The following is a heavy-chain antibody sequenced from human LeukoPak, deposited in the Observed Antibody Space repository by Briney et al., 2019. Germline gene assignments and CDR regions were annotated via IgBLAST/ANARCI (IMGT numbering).Heavy chain of an antibody. V-gene: IGHV4-4*07. CDR1: GGSISRYY. CDR3: ARDNSRFLGWLLYRWDWFVT. Sequence: SETLSLTCTVSGGSISRYYWSWMRQPARKGLEWMGRVYTIGRTNFNPSLNRRVSLSVDTSKHQFSLKLSSVTAADTAVYYCARDNSRFLGWLLYRWDWFVTWGQGTLVTVSS. J-gene: IGHJ5*02. D-gene: IGHD3-3*01. CDR2: VYTIGRT.